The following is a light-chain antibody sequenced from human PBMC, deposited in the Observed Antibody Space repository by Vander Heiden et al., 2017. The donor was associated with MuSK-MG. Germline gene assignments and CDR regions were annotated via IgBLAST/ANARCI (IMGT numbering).Light chain of an antibody. CDR3: AAWDDSRSGYV. CDR1: SSNIGSNY. J-gene: IGLJ1*01. CDR2: RNN. Sequence: TISCSGSSSNIGSNYVYWYQQLPGTAPKLLIYRNNQRPSGVPDRFSGSKSGTSASLAISGLRSEDEADYYCAAWDDSRSGYVFGTGTKVTVL. V-gene: IGLV1-47*01.